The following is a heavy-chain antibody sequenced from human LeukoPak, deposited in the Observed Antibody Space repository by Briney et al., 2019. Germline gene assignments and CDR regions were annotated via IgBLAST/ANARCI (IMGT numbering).Heavy chain of an antibody. CDR1: GFTFSSYG. CDR3: AKGARFQREWDYFDY. D-gene: IGHD2-8*01. CDR2: ISGSGGST. V-gene: IGHV3-23*01. J-gene: IGHJ4*02. Sequence: SGGSLRLSCAASGFTFSSYGMSWVRQAPGKGLEWVSAISGSGGSTYYADSVKGRFTISRDNSKNTLYLQMNSLRAEDTAVYYCAKGARFQREWDYFDYWGQGTLVTVSS.